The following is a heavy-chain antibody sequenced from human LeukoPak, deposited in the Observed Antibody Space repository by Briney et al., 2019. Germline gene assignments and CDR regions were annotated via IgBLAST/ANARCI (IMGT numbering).Heavy chain of an antibody. D-gene: IGHD2-2*01. Sequence: PSETLSLTCTVSGGSISSGDYYWSWIRQHPGKGLEWIGYIYYSGSTYYNPSLKSRVTISVDTSKNQFSLKLSSVTAADTAVYYCARNTIVPSDYFDYWGQGTLVTVSS. CDR3: ARNTIVPSDYFDY. CDR1: GGSISSGDYY. J-gene: IGHJ4*02. CDR2: IYYSGST. V-gene: IGHV4-31*03.